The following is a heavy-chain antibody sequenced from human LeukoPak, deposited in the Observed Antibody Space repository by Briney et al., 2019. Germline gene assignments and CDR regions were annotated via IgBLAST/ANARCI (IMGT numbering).Heavy chain of an antibody. J-gene: IGHJ4*02. V-gene: IGHV4-4*07. CDR1: GGSISSYY. CDR2: IYTSGST. Sequence: SETLSLTCTVSGGSISSYYWSWIRQPAGKGLEWIGRIYTSGSTNYNPSLKSRVTMSVDTSKNQFSLKLSSVTAADTAVYYCARGLTIFGEKGYYFDYWGRGTLVTVSS. CDR3: ARGLTIFGEKGYYFDY. D-gene: IGHD3-3*01.